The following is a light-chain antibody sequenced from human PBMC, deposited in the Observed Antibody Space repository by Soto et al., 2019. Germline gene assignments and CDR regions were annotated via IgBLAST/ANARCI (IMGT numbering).Light chain of an antibody. Sequence: EIVLTQSPGTLSLSPGERATLSCRASQSVSSSYLAWYQQKPGQAPRLLIYGASSRATGIPDRFSGSGSGTDVTLTISRLEPEDFAVYYCHQYGSSPYTFGQGTTLELK. CDR2: GAS. J-gene: IGKJ2*01. V-gene: IGKV3-20*01. CDR3: HQYGSSPYT. CDR1: QSVSSSY.